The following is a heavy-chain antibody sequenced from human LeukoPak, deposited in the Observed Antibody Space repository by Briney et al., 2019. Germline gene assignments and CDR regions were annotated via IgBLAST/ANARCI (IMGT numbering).Heavy chain of an antibody. CDR3: AREGMGTTFSAWFEP. D-gene: IGHD1-7*01. V-gene: IGHV3-30*03. CDR2: VSSDGSID. CDR1: GFTFSNYG. Sequence: AGGSLRLSCAASGFTFSNYGMHWVRQAPGKGLEWVAVVSSDGSIDYYADSLRGRFTVSRDNSKNTMFLQFNTLRPDDTAVYYCAREGMGTTFSAWFEPWGQGTLVTVSS. J-gene: IGHJ5*02.